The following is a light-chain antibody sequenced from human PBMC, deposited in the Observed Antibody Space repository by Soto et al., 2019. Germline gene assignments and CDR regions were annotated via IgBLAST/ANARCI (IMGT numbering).Light chain of an antibody. V-gene: IGKV1-12*02. Sequence: DIQMTQSPSSVSASVGDRVTITCRASQGISSWLAWYQQKPGKAPKLLIYAASSWQRGVTYRFIGSGSGTDLTLTISSLQPEDFASYYFQQANSFPFTFGPGTKVAIK. J-gene: IGKJ3*01. CDR1: QGISSW. CDR3: QQANSFPFT. CDR2: AAS.